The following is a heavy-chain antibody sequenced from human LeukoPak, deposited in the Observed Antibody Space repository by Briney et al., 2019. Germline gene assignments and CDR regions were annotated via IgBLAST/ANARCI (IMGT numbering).Heavy chain of an antibody. CDR2: IGGSDYSP. V-gene: IGHV3-23*01. D-gene: IGHD4-23*01. J-gene: IGHJ4*02. CDR1: GFTFSVYA. Sequence: PVGSLRLSCAASGFTFSVYAITWVRQAPVKGLEWVSTIGGSDYSPHYADFVKGRFTISRDNSKKTVYLQMNSLRAEDTALYYCARDPTLPFLTYDYGGNSGVYFDYWGQGTLVTVSS. CDR3: ARDPTLPFLTYDYGGNSGVYFDY.